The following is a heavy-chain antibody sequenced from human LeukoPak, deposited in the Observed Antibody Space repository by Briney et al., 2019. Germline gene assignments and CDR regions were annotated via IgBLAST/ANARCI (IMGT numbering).Heavy chain of an antibody. Sequence: KSSETLSLTCTVSGGSISSYYWSWIRQPPGKGLEWIGYIYCSGSTNYNPSLKSRVTISVDTSKNQFSLKLSSVTAADTAVYYCAREGGYCSSTSCYKPVRYFDLWGRGTLVTVSS. CDR3: AREGGYCSSTSCYKPVRYFDL. J-gene: IGHJ2*01. V-gene: IGHV4-59*01. CDR2: IYCSGST. CDR1: GGSISSYY. D-gene: IGHD2-2*02.